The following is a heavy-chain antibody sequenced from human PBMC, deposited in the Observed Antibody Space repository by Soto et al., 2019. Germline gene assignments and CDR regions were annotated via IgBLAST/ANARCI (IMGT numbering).Heavy chain of an antibody. CDR3: ASGSSGYYRVDY. V-gene: IGHV1-69*13. J-gene: IGHJ4*02. Sequence: ASVKVSCKASGGTFSSYAISWVRQAPGQGLEWMGGISPIFGTANYAQKFEGRVTITADESTSTAYMELSSLRSEDTAMYYCASGSSGYYRVDYWGQGTLVTVSS. CDR1: GGTFSSYA. D-gene: IGHD3-22*01. CDR2: ISPIFGTA.